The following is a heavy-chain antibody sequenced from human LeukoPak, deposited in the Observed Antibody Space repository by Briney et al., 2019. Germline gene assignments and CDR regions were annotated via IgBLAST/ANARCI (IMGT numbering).Heavy chain of an antibody. CDR1: GFTFSSYA. CDR3: ALLGGPGYSYGDQLDV. D-gene: IGHD5-18*01. CDR2: ISYDGSNK. V-gene: IGHV3-30-3*01. Sequence: GGSLRLSCAASGFTFSSYAMHWVRQAPGKGLEWVAVISYDGSNKYYADSVKGRFTISRDNSKNSLYLQMNSLRAEDTAVYYCALLGGPGYSYGDQLDVWGQGTTVTASS. J-gene: IGHJ6*02.